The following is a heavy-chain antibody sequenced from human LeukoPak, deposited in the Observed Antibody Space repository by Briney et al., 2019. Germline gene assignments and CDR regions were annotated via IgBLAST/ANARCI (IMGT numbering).Heavy chain of an antibody. J-gene: IGHJ4*02. D-gene: IGHD1-1*01. Sequence: PGGSLRLSCAASGFTFSTYAMSWVRQAPGKGLEWVSSISGSGSSIYYADSVKGRFTISRDSFKNTLYLQMNSLRAEDTAVYYCAKEGANDWGQGALVTVSS. V-gene: IGHV3-23*01. CDR1: GFTFSTYA. CDR2: ISGSGSSI. CDR3: AKEGAND.